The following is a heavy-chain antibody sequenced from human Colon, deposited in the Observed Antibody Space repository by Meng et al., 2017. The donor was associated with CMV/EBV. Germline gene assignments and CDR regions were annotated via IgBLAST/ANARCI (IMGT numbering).Heavy chain of an antibody. CDR1: GGSFSDYY. CDR2: ISHTGST. D-gene: IGHD4-17*01. V-gene: IGHV4-34*01. J-gene: IGHJ6*02. Sequence: SETLSLTCAVYGGSFSDYYWTYIRQSPGKGLEWIGEISHTGSTNYNPSLKSRVTISVDTSKNQFSLRLRSVTAADAAIYYCASYGMLPPSYYYAVDVWGQGTTVTVSS. CDR3: ASYGMLPPSYYYAVDV.